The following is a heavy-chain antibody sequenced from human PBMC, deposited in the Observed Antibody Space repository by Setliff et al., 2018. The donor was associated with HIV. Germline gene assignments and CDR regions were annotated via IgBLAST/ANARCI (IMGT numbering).Heavy chain of an antibody. CDR2: ISPDKSDT. Sequence: GESLKISCQGSGYTFSTYWIAWVRQTPGKGMDWVGLISPDKSDTKYRPSLQGQVTISADKSIATAYLQWNNLKASDTALYYCARLRHNRPWLVVNSPLDSWGQGTLVTVSS. V-gene: IGHV5-51*01. J-gene: IGHJ4*02. D-gene: IGHD3-22*01. CDR3: ARLRHNRPWLVVNSPLDS. CDR1: GYTFSTYW.